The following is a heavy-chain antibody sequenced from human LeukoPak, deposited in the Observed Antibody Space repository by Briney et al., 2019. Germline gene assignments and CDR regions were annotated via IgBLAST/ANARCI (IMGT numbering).Heavy chain of an antibody. CDR3: ARMGDYGDFLDY. V-gene: IGHV1-2*04. Sequence: ASVKVSCKASGYTFTGYYMHWVRQAPEQGLEWMGWINPNSGGTNYAQKFQGWVTMTRDTSISTAYMELSRLRSDDTAVYYCARMGDYGDFLDYWGQGTLVTVSS. CDR2: INPNSGGT. CDR1: GYTFTGYY. J-gene: IGHJ4*02. D-gene: IGHD4-17*01.